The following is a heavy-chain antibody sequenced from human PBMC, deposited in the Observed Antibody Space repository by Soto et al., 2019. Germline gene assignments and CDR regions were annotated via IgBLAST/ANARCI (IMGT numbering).Heavy chain of an antibody. D-gene: IGHD3-10*01. J-gene: IGHJ4*02. CDR3: ARFTLWSGELDY. Sequence: QLQLQESGSGLVRPSQTLSLTCTVSGASIGSGSYSWNWIRQPPGKGLEWIGYLHHSGDTYFNPSLRRRVSISVDRSNNQFSLKLISVTAADQAVYYCARFTLWSGELDYWGQGALVPVSS. CDR1: GASIGSGSYS. CDR2: LHHSGDT. V-gene: IGHV4-30-2*01.